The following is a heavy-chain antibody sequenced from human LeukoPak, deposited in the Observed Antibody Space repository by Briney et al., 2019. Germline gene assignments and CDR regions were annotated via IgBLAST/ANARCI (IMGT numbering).Heavy chain of an antibody. CDR1: GASITSKAYF. V-gene: IGHV4-39*07. Sequence: SETMSLTCTVSGASITSKAYFWGWIRRPPGKGLEWVGTLSYDGSAYYNTPLRSRVTISVDTSKSQFSLKVTSVTAADTAVYFCARGLVDYELPKGYIDYWGRGTLVTVSS. D-gene: IGHD3-22*01. CDR2: LSYDGSA. CDR3: ARGLVDYELPKGYIDY. J-gene: IGHJ4*02.